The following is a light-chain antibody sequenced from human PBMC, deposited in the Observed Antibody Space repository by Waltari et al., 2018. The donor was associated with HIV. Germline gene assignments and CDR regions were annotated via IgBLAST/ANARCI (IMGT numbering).Light chain of an antibody. V-gene: IGKV3-15*01. J-gene: IGKJ1*01. Sequence: EIVMTQSPATLSAFPGERATLSCRASQSVSSKLAWYQQKPGQAPRLLIYVASTRATGIPARFTGNGSGTEFTLTISSLQSEDFAVYYCQQYNNWPPWTFGQGTKVEIK. CDR2: VAS. CDR1: QSVSSK. CDR3: QQYNNWPPWT.